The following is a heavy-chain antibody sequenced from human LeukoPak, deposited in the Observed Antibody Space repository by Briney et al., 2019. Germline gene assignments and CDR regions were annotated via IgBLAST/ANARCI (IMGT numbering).Heavy chain of an antibody. CDR1: GGPISSYY. CDR2: IYYSGST. Sequence: SETLSLTCTVSGGPISSYYWSWIRQPPGRGLEWIGYIYYSGSTNYNPSLKSRVTISVDTSKNQFSLKLSSVTAADTAVYYCAREAFSSSWSNPYDYWGQGTLVTVSS. J-gene: IGHJ4*02. V-gene: IGHV4-59*01. CDR3: AREAFSSSWSNPYDY. D-gene: IGHD6-13*01.